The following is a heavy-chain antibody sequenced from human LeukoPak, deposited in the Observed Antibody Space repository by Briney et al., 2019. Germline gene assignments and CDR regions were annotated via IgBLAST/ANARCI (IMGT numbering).Heavy chain of an antibody. CDR3: ARAAAAGQYFDY. V-gene: IGHV4-39*07. CDR2: IYYSGST. J-gene: IGHJ4*02. CDR1: GGSISSSSYY. D-gene: IGHD6-13*01. Sequence: SETLSLTCTVSGGSISSSSYYWGWIRQPPGTGLEWIGSIYYSGSTYYNPSLKSRVTISVDTSKNQFSLKLSSVTAADTAVYYCARAAAAGQYFDYWGQGTLVTVSS.